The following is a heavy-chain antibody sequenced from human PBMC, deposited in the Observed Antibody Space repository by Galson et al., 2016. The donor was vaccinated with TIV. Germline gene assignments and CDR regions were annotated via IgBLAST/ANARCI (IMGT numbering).Heavy chain of an antibody. V-gene: IGHV4-30-4*01. D-gene: IGHD5-12*01. Sequence: TLSLTCTVSGGSISSGDYYWTWIRQPPGKGLEWIGYIYYSGSTYYNASLRSRLAISVDTSKNQFSLKLNSVTTIDTAVYYCVRKATSGGYVFDIWGQGTMVTVSS. CDR2: IYYSGST. J-gene: IGHJ3*02. CDR1: GGSISSGDYY. CDR3: VRKATSGGYVFDI.